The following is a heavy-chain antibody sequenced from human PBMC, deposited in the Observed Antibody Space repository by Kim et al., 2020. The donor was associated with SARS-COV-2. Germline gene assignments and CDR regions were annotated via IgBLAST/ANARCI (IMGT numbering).Heavy chain of an antibody. Sequence: GNTTYAQGVTGRFVLSLDTSVSTAYLQISSLRAEDTAVYYCARGPGGMDVWGQGTTVTVSS. CDR2: GNT. J-gene: IGHJ6*02. V-gene: IGHV7-4-1*02. CDR3: ARGPGGMDV.